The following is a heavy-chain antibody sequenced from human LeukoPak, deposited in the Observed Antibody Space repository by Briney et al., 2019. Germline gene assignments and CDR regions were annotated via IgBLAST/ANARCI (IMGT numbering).Heavy chain of an antibody. J-gene: IGHJ6*02. CDR2: INPNSGGT. Sequence: ASVKVSCKASGYTFTGYYMHWVRQAPGQGLEWMGWINPNSGGTNYAQKFQGRVTMTRDTSISTAYMELSRLRSDDTAVYYCARVTPVAVAYYYYGMDVWGRGTTVTVSS. V-gene: IGHV1-2*02. CDR1: GYTFTGYY. CDR3: ARVTPVAVAYYYYGMDV. D-gene: IGHD6-19*01.